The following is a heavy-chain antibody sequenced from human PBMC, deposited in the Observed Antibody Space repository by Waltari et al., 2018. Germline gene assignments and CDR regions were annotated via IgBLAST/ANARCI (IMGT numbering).Heavy chain of an antibody. CDR2: IYYRGSS. Sequence: QVQLQESGPGLVKPSETLSLTCPVSGGSISSYYWSWIRQPPGKGLEWIGDIYYRGSSNCNSTLKCGVTITVDMSKYQFNVKLWSVTAADRAVYDCAGVTYYYESSGYYAFVYWGQGTLVTVSS. V-gene: IGHV4-59*03. CDR3: AGVTYYYESSGYYAFVY. D-gene: IGHD3-22*01. J-gene: IGHJ4*02. CDR1: GGSISSYY.